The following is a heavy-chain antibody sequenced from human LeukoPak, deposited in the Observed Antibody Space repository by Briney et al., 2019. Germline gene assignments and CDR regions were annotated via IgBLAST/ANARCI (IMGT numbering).Heavy chain of an antibody. J-gene: IGHJ4*02. V-gene: IGHV3-21*01. CDR2: ISSSSSYI. CDR1: GFTFSSYS. CDR3: ARDPRLILNIAAAPID. Sequence: GGSLRLSCAASGFTFSSYSMNWVRQAPGKGLEWVSSISSSSSYIYYADSVKGRFTISRDNAKNSLYLQMNSLRAEDTAVYYCARDPRLILNIAAAPIDWGQGTLVTVSS. D-gene: IGHD6-13*01.